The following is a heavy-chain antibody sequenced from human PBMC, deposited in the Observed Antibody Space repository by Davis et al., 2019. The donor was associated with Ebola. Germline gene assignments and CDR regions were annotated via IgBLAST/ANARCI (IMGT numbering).Heavy chain of an antibody. CDR2: IYPGDSDI. CDR1: GYTFSRYW. Sequence: GGSLRLSCKGSGYTFSRYWIGWVRQMPGKGLEWMGIIYPGDSDIRYSPSFQGQVTISADKSISTAYLQWSSLKASDTAMYYCARPSITGTADAFDIWGQGTMVTVSS. CDR3: ARPSITGTADAFDI. D-gene: IGHD1-20*01. V-gene: IGHV5-51*01. J-gene: IGHJ3*02.